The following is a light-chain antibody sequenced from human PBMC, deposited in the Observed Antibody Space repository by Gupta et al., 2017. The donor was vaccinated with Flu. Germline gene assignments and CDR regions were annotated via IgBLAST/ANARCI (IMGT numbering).Light chain of an antibody. CDR3: QQYNNWGSRTTMYT. J-gene: IGKJ2*01. Sequence: ISEASERATGVPDRFTGSGFGTEFTLTINNLQPDDFGLYFCQQYNNWGSRTTMYTFGQGTRLDI. V-gene: IGKV3-15*01. CDR2: EAS.